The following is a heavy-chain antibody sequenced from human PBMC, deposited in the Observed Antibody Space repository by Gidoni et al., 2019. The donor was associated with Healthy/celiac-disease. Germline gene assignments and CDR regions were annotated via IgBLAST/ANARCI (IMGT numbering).Heavy chain of an antibody. Sequence: QVPLVQSGAEVTKPGSSVKVSCKASGGTFSSYALSWVRQAPGQGLEWMGGIIPIFGTANYAQKFQGRVTITADESTSTAYMELSSLRSEDTAVYYCAREFRYYDSGLGDYYYYYMDVWGKGTTVTVSS. CDR3: AREFRYYDSGLGDYYYYYMDV. CDR1: GGTFSSYA. D-gene: IGHD3-22*01. CDR2: IIPIFGTA. V-gene: IGHV1-69*01. J-gene: IGHJ6*03.